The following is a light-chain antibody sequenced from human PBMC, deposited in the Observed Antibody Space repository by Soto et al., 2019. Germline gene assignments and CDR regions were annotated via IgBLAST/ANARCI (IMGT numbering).Light chain of an antibody. Sequence: QSVLTQPPSVSAAPGQTVTISCSGSSFNIGNNYVSWYQQLPRTAPKLLIYDTDKRPSGIPDRFSGSKSGTSATLGITGLQTGDEADYYCGTWDGSLRGYVFGTGTKLTVL. CDR1: SFNIGNNY. CDR2: DTD. CDR3: GTWDGSLRGYV. V-gene: IGLV1-51*01. J-gene: IGLJ1*01.